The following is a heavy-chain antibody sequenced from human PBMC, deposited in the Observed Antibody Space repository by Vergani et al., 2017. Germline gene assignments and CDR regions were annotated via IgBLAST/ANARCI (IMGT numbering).Heavy chain of an antibody. CDR3: AKQYFVSGNYLFDY. D-gene: IGHD3-10*01. Sequence: EVHLLESGGGLVQPGGSLRLTCAASEFTFSNYAMNWVRQAPGKGLEWVSGISGSGVSAYYTDSVKGRFIISRDNSKNMLFLQMNNLRTEDTAIYYCAKQYFVSGNYLFDYWGQGTLVTVSS. J-gene: IGHJ4*02. V-gene: IGHV3-23*01. CDR1: EFTFSNYA. CDR2: ISGSGVSA.